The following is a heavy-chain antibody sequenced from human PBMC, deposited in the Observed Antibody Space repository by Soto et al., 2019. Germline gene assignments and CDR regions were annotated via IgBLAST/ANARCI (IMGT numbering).Heavy chain of an antibody. CDR3: ARATYFYDSSGYSGYGLDV. CDR2: IWYDGSKK. V-gene: IGHV3-33*01. Sequence: GGSLRLSCVASGFTFSSYGMHWVRQAPGKGLEWVAVIWYDGSKKYYADSVKGRFTISRDNSENTLYVQINSLRAEDTAVYYCARATYFYDSSGYSGYGLDVWGQGTTVTVSS. CDR1: GFTFSSYG. D-gene: IGHD3-22*01. J-gene: IGHJ6*02.